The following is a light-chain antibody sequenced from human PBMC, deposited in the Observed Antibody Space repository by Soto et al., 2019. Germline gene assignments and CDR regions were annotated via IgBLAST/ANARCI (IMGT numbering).Light chain of an antibody. CDR3: ASFTRSVNVV. CDR2: DVN. CDR1: SSDVGGYNY. J-gene: IGLJ2*01. Sequence: QSALTQPASVSGSPVQSITISCAGTSSDVGGYNYVSWYQQHPGKVPRLIISDVNKRPSGVSDRFSGSKSGNTASLTISGLQAEDEADYYCASFTRSVNVVFGGGTK. V-gene: IGLV2-14*03.